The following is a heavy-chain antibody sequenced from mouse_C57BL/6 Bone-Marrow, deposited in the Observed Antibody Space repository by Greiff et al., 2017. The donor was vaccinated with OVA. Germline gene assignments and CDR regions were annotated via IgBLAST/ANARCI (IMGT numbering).Heavy chain of an antibody. V-gene: IGHV1-53*01. CDR2: ITPSNGGT. D-gene: IGHD1-1*01. J-gene: IGHJ3*01. CDR3: ARSLYCYGREAY. Sequence: QVQLQQPGTALVKPGASVKLSCKASGYTFTSYWMHWVKQRPGQGLEWIGNITPSNGGTNYNEKLKSKATLTVDKSSSSAYMQLSSLTSEDSAVYYCARSLYCYGREAYWGQGTLVTVSA. CDR1: GYTFTSYW.